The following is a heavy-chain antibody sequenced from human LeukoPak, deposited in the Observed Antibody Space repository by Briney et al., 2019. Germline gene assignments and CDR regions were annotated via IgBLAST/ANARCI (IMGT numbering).Heavy chain of an antibody. V-gene: IGHV3-23*01. D-gene: IGHD3-22*01. J-gene: IGHJ4*02. CDR3: AKGVKYDSSPQ. Sequence: GGSLRLSCAASGFTFSRYAMSWVRQATGKGVEWVSAISGTGCSTYYAYSVKGRFTISIDNSKNTLYLQMNSLRAEDTAVYYCAKGVKYDSSPQWGQGTLVTVSS. CDR2: ISGTGCST. CDR1: GFTFSRYA.